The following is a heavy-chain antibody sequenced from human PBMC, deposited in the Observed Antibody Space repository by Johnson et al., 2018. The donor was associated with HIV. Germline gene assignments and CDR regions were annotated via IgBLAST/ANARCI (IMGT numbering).Heavy chain of an antibody. CDR2: ISYDGSNK. V-gene: IGHV3-30-3*01. J-gene: IGHJ3*02. CDR1: GFAFSSYA. Sequence: QVQLVESGGGVVQPGRSLRLSCATSGFAFSSYAVHWVRQAPGKGLGWVAVISYDGSNKYFADSVTGRFTISREQLKNTLYLQKNSLRTEDTAVYYCARGRTQFLEGVAFDIWGQGTMVTVSS. CDR3: ARGRTQFLEGVAFDI. D-gene: IGHD3-3*01.